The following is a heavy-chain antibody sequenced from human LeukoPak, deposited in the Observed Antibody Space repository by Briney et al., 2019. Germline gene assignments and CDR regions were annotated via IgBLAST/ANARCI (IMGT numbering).Heavy chain of an antibody. D-gene: IGHD2-2*03. CDR1: GFDFSTYA. J-gene: IGHJ4*02. V-gene: IGHV3-48*01. CDR2: ISSSSSTI. CDR3: ARDDGYCTSTSCYKTLDY. Sequence: GGSLRLSCAASGFDFSTYAVNWVRQAPGKGLEWVSYISSSSSTIYYADSVTGRFTISRDNAKNSLFLQMNSLRAEDTAVYYCARDDGYCTSTSCYKTLDYWGQGTLVTVSS.